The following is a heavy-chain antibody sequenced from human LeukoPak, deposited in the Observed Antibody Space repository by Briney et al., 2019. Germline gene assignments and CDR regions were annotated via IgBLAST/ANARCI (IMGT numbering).Heavy chain of an antibody. CDR2: INTDGSST. Sequence: GRSLRLSCTTSGFTFSSYWMHWVCHAPGKGLVWVSRINTDGSSTSYADSVKGRFTISRDNAKNTLYLQMNSLRAEDTAVYYCTRDRVIMVRGAESLFGYWGQGTLVTVSS. J-gene: IGHJ4*02. CDR3: TRDRVIMVRGAESLFGY. CDR1: GFTFSSYW. V-gene: IGHV3-74*01. D-gene: IGHD3-10*01.